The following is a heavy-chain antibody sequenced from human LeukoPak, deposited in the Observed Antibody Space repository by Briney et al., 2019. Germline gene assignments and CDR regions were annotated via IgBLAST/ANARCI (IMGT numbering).Heavy chain of an antibody. CDR1: GFTFSSYE. CDR2: ISSSGTTI. Sequence: GGSLRLSCAASGFTFSSYEMNWVRQTPGKGLEWISYISSSGTTIYYADSVKGRFTISRDNAKNSLYLQMNSLRAEDTAVYYCARGLTYYYGSGSYFGYYYMDVWGKGTTVTISS. CDR3: ARGLTYYYGSGSYFGYYYMDV. V-gene: IGHV3-48*03. J-gene: IGHJ6*03. D-gene: IGHD3-10*01.